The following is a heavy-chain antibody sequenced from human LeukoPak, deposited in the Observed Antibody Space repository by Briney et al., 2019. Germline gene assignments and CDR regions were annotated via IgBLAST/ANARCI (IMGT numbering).Heavy chain of an antibody. J-gene: IGHJ4*02. V-gene: IGHV3-30-3*01. CDR3: ARDGMPQLVPFDY. D-gene: IGHD1-1*01. CDR1: GFTLSDHY. Sequence: EGSLRLSCAASGFTLSDHYMDWVRQAPGKGLEWVAVISYDGSNKYYADSVKGRFTISRDNSKNTLYLQMNSLRAEDTAVYYCARDGMPQLVPFDYWGQGTLVTVSS. CDR2: ISYDGSNK.